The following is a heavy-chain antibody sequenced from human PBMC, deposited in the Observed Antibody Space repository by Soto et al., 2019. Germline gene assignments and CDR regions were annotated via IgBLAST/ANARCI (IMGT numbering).Heavy chain of an antibody. V-gene: IGHV3-23*01. D-gene: IGHD3-3*01. CDR3: AKVSITIPLYGMDV. CDR2: ISGTAGIT. CDR1: GFTFNIYP. Sequence: VGSLRLSCAASGFTFNIYPMTWVRQAPGKGLEWVSAISGTAGITYYADSVKGRFTISRDNSKNTLYLQMNSLRAEDTAVYFCAKVSITIPLYGMDVWGQGTTVTVSS. J-gene: IGHJ6*02.